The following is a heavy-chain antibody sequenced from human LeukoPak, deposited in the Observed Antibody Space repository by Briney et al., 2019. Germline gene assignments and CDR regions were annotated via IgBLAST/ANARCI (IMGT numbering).Heavy chain of an antibody. CDR3: ARTSISGSYYTYYYYYGMDV. D-gene: IGHD1-26*01. V-gene: IGHV6-1*01. CDR1: GDSVSSNSAA. CDR2: TYYRSKWYN. J-gene: IGHJ6*02. Sequence: SQTLSLTCAISGDSVSSNSAAWNWIRQSPSRGLEWLGRTYYRSKWYNDYAVSVKSRITINPDTSKNQFSLQLNSVTPEDTAVYYCARTSISGSYYTYYYYYGMDVWGQGTTVTVSS.